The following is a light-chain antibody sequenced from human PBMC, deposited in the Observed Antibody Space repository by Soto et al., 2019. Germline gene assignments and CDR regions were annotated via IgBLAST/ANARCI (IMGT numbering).Light chain of an antibody. V-gene: IGKV3-15*01. CDR2: DAS. Sequence: EIVMTQSPATLSVSPGERATLSRRASQSVRSNLAWYQLKPGQAPRLLIYDASTRATGIPARFSGSASGTEFTLTISSLQSEDFAVYYCQQYNDWPPYTFGQGTKLEIK. J-gene: IGKJ2*01. CDR1: QSVRSN. CDR3: QQYNDWPPYT.